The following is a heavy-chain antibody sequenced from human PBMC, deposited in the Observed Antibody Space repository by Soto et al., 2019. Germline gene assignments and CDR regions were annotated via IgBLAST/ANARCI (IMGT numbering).Heavy chain of an antibody. CDR1: GYTFTSYD. Sequence: QVQLVQSGAEVKKPGASVKVSCKASGYTFTSYDINWVRQATGQGLEWMGWMNPNSGNTGYAQKYQGRGNMTRKTSIGTAYVELSSVRSKDAAVYDCARRELPAYCISPSRHLWDYYYYGMDVWGHGTTVTVSS. V-gene: IGHV1-8*01. D-gene: IGHD2-2*01. J-gene: IGHJ6*02. CDR2: MNPNSGNT. CDR3: ARRELPAYCISPSRHLWDYYYYGMDV.